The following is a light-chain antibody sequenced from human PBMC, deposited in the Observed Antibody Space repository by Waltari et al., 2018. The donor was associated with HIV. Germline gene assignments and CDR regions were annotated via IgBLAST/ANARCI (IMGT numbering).Light chain of an antibody. CDR3: QQCATSPLT. CDR2: DAS. Sequence: DIVLTQSPGTLSLSPGERASLSCRASQSVGNNYVAWFQQKPGQAPRLLIYDASYRATGIPDRFSGSGSGTDFTLTISSLEPEDFAVYYCQQCATSPLTFGGGTKVEIK. J-gene: IGKJ4*01. V-gene: IGKV3-20*01. CDR1: QSVGNNY.